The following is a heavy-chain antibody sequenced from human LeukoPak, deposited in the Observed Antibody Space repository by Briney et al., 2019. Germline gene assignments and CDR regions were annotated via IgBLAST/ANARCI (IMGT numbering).Heavy chain of an antibody. D-gene: IGHD1-1*01. Sequence: PGGSLRLSCAVSGFTVSSNYMSWVRQPPGKGLEWVSGIYTGGSTYSADSVKGRFTIFRDNSKNTLHLQMHSLRVEDTAVYYCARPPVQLERRPHADDNWFDPWGQGTLVTVSS. CDR2: IYTGGST. J-gene: IGHJ5*02. CDR3: ARPPVQLERRPHADDNWFDP. V-gene: IGHV3-53*01. CDR1: GFTVSSNY.